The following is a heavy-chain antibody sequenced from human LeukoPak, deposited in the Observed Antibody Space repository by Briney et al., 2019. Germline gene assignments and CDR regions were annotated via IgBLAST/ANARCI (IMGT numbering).Heavy chain of an antibody. D-gene: IGHD3-3*01. Sequence: GGSLRLSCAASGFTFSSYSMNWGRQAPGKGLGWVSSISISSSYIYYADSVKVRLTISRDNAQNSLYLQMNSLRAAHTAVYYCARDGPLSHLLEWLPGFDYWGQGTLVTVSS. J-gene: IGHJ4*02. CDR2: ISISSSYI. CDR1: GFTFSSYS. V-gene: IGHV3-21*01. CDR3: ARDGPLSHLLEWLPGFDY.